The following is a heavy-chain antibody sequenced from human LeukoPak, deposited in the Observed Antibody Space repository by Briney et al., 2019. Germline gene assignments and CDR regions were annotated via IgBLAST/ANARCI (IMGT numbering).Heavy chain of an antibody. V-gene: IGHV4-34*01. CDR2: INHSGST. Sequence: PSETLSLTCAVYGGSFSGYYWSWIRQPPGKGLEWIGEINHSGSTNYNPSLKSRVTISVDTSKNQFSLKLSSVTAADTAVYYCADGYSSGWYVYWGQGTLVTVSS. J-gene: IGHJ4*02. CDR3: ADGYSSGWYVY. D-gene: IGHD6-13*01. CDR1: GGSFSGYY.